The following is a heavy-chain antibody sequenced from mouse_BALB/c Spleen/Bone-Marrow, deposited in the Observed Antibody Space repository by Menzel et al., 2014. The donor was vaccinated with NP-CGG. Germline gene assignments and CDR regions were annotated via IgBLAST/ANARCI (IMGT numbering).Heavy chain of an antibody. CDR2: INPYNDGT. V-gene: IGHV1-14*01. J-gene: IGHJ2*01. CDR1: GYTFTSYI. CDR3: ARQDYGNGSFDY. D-gene: IGHD1-1*01. Sequence: QLQESGPELVKPGASVKMSCKASGYTFTSYIMHWVKRKPGQGLEWIGYINPYNDGTKNNEKFKGKATLTSDKSSSTAYMELNRLTSEDSAVYYCARQDYGNGSFDYWGQGTTLTVSS.